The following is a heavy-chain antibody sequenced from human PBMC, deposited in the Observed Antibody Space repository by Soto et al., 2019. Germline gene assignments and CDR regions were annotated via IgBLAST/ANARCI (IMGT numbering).Heavy chain of an antibody. J-gene: IGHJ5*02. Sequence: QITLKESGPTLVKPTQTLTLTCTFSGFSLSTSGVGVGWIRQPPGKAPEWLALISWDDDTRYSPSLKSMLTIHKDTAKNQVVLTMTSMDPGDTATYYCAHNNMVREPWWFDPWGQGTLVTVSS. V-gene: IGHV2-5*02. CDR2: ISWDDDT. CDR1: GFSLSTSGVG. D-gene: IGHD3-10*01. CDR3: AHNNMVREPWWFDP.